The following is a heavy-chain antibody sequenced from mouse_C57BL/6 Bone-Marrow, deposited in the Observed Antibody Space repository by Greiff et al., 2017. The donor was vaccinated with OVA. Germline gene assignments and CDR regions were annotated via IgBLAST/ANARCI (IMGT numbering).Heavy chain of an antibody. CDR3: ARSGVLSVDY. V-gene: IGHV1-82*01. Sequence: VQLQQSGPELVKPGASVKISCKASGYAFSSSWMNWVKQRPGKGLEWIGRIYPGDGDTNYNGKFKGKATLTADKSSSTAYMQLSSLTSEDSAVYFCARSGVLSVDYWGQGTTLTVSS. J-gene: IGHJ2*01. D-gene: IGHD1-1*02. CDR2: IYPGDGDT. CDR1: GYAFSSSW.